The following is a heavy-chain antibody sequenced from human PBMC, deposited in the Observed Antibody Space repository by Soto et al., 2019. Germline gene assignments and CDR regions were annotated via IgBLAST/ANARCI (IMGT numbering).Heavy chain of an antibody. J-gene: IGHJ6*02. V-gene: IGHV3-74*01. Sequence: PGGSLRLSCAASGFTFSSYWMHWVRQAPGKGLVWVSRINSDGSNTNYADSVKGRFTISRDNAKNTLYLQMNSLRVEDTAVYYCAQLWSAYGMDVWGQGTTVTVSS. D-gene: IGHD3-10*01. CDR2: INSDGSNT. CDR3: AQLWSAYGMDV. CDR1: GFTFSSYW.